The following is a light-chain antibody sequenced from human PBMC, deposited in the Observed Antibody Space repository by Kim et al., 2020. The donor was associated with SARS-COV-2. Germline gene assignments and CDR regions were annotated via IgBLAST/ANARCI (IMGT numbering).Light chain of an antibody. Sequence: IVMTQSPATLSVSPGERATLSCRASQSVSSNLAWYQQKPGQAPRLLIYDTSTRATGIPARFSGSGSGTEFTLTISSLQSEDFAFYYCQQYTNWWTFGQGTKVDIK. CDR2: DTS. CDR3: QQYTNWWT. CDR1: QSVSSN. J-gene: IGKJ1*01. V-gene: IGKV3-15*01.